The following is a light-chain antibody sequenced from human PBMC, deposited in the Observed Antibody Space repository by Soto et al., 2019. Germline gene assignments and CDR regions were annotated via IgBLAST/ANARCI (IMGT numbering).Light chain of an antibody. Sequence: IQMTQSPSSLSASVGDRVTIACRASQSISSYLNWYQQKPGKAPKLLIYDASSLESGVPSRFSGSGSGTEFTLTISSLQPDDFATYYCQQYNSYSRAFGQGTKVDIK. CDR2: DAS. CDR3: QQYNSYSRA. V-gene: IGKV1-5*01. CDR1: QSISSY. J-gene: IGKJ1*01.